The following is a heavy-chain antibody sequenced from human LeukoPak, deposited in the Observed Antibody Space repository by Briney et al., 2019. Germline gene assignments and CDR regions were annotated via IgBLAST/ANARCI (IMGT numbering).Heavy chain of an antibody. D-gene: IGHD1-1*01. J-gene: IGHJ4*02. CDR1: ADSFNSYG. CDR2: IIPILGVP. V-gene: IGHV1-69*04. Sequence: SVKVSCKTSADSFNSYGFNWVRQAPGQGLEWMGRIIPILGVPEYAEKFQGRVTITADKSTRTAYMELSSLRYEDTAVFYCARGWSNWLIWGQGTLVTVSS. CDR3: ARGWSNWLI.